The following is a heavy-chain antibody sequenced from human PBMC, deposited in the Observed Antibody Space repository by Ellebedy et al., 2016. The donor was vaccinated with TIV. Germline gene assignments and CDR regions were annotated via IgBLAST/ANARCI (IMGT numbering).Heavy chain of an antibody. CDR1: GFTFTDFH. V-gene: IGHV3-33*01. D-gene: IGHD1-26*01. CDR3: ARELLGGQGDMDV. Sequence: GESLKISCAASGFTFTDFHMHWVGQAPGTVLEWVAVIWFDGSLTFYADSVKGRFTLSRDNSKNMLYLQMDNLRVEDTALYYCARELLGGQGDMDVWGQGTTVTVSS. CDR2: IWFDGSLT. J-gene: IGHJ6*02.